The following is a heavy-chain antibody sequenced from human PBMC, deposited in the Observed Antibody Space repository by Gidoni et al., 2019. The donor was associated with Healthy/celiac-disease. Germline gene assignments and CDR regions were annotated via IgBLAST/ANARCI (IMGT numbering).Heavy chain of an antibody. D-gene: IGHD3-3*01. CDR2: INHSGST. V-gene: IGHV4-34*01. CDR3: ARERTYYDFWSGYPIPNWFDP. Sequence: QVQLQQSGAGLFKPSEPLSLTCAVYGGSFSGYYWSWIRQPPGKGLEWIGEINHSGSTNYNPSLKSRVTISVDTSKNQFSLKLSSVTAADTAVYYCARERTYYDFWSGYPIPNWFDPWGQGTLVTVSS. J-gene: IGHJ5*02. CDR1: GGSFSGYY.